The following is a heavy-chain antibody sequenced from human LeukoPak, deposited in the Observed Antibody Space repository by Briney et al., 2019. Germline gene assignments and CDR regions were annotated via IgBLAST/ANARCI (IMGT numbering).Heavy chain of an antibody. V-gene: IGHV3-23*01. D-gene: IGHD3-10*01. CDR2: ISGSGGST. CDR3: AKRPRGNYLDPFDY. CDR1: GFTFSSYA. J-gene: IGHJ4*02. Sequence: GGSLRLSCAASGFTFSSYAMSWVRQAPGKGLEWVSGISGSGGSTYYADSVKDRLTISRDNSKNRLYLQMNSLRAEDTAVYYCAKRPRGNYLDPFDYWGQGTLVTVSS.